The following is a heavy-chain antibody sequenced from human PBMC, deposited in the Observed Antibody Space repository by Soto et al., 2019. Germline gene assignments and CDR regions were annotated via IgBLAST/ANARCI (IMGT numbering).Heavy chain of an antibody. V-gene: IGHV4-30-2*01. Sequence: PSETLSLTCAVSGGSISSGGYSWSWIRQPPGRGLEWIGCMYHTGSTYYNPSLKSRVTTSVDRSKNQFSLKLSSVTAADTAVYYCARATTITLYNWFDPWGQGTMVTVYS. CDR3: ARATTITLYNWFDP. D-gene: IGHD4-4*01. CDR2: MYHTGST. CDR1: GGSISSGGYS. J-gene: IGHJ5*02.